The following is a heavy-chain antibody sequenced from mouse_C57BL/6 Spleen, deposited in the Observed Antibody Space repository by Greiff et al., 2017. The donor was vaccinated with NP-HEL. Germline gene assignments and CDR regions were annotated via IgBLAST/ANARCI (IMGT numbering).Heavy chain of an antibody. Sequence: EVQVVESGAGLVKPGGSLKLSCAASGFTFSSYAMSWVRQTPEKRLEWVAYISSGGDYIYYADTVKGRFTISRDNARNTLYLQMSSLKSEDTDRYYWTRGGTYYYGSSYDYWGQGTTLTVSS. J-gene: IGHJ2*01. D-gene: IGHD1-1*01. CDR3: TRGGTYYYGSSYDY. CDR2: ISSGGDYI. CDR1: GFTFSSYA. V-gene: IGHV5-9-1*02.